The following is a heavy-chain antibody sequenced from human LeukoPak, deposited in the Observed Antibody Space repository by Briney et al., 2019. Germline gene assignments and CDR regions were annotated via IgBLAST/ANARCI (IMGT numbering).Heavy chain of an antibody. CDR3: ATYYDSGGYPDY. CDR1: GGSISSYY. Sequence: SETLSLTCTVSGGSISSYYWSWIRQPAGKGLEWIGRIYTSGSTNYNPSLKSRVTISVDTSKNQFSLKLSSVTAADTAVYYCATYYDSGGYPDYWGQGTLVTVSS. J-gene: IGHJ4*02. CDR2: IYTSGST. V-gene: IGHV4-4*07. D-gene: IGHD3-22*01.